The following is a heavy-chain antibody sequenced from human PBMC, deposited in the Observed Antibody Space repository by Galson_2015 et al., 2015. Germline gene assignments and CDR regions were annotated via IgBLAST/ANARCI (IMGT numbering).Heavy chain of an antibody. V-gene: IGHV3-23*01. CDR1: GFTFSSYV. Sequence: SLRLSCAASGFTFSSYVMNWVRQAPGKGLEWASAISDGGGDTYYADSVMGRFTISRDNSKNTLYLQMNSLRAEDTAVYHCAKRGPGYYFDYWGQGTLVTVSS. CDR2: ISDGGGDT. J-gene: IGHJ4*02. CDR3: AKRGPGYYFDY. D-gene: IGHD3-16*01.